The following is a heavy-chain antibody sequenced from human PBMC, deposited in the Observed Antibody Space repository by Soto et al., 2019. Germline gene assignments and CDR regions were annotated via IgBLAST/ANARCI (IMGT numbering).Heavy chain of an antibody. J-gene: IGHJ3*01. Sequence: GGSLRLSCAASGFTFSNYWMHWVRQAPGKGLVWVARINSEGSTTNYADSVKGRFTISRDNAKNTLYLQMNSLRAEDTAVYFCARIRGVTINFAFDLWGQGTMVTVSS. CDR2: INSEGSTT. D-gene: IGHD3-10*01. CDR1: GFTFSNYW. V-gene: IGHV3-74*01. CDR3: ARIRGVTINFAFDL.